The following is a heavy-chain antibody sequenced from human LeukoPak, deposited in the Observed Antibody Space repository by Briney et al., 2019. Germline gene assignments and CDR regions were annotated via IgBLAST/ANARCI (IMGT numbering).Heavy chain of an antibody. D-gene: IGHD2-21*02. CDR1: GYTFTGCY. Sequence: ASVKVSCKASGYTFTGCYMHWVRQAPGQGLEWMGRINPNSGGTNYAQKFQGRVTMTRDTSISTAYMELSRLRSDDTAVYYCARGGRGVTHDLDYWGQGTLVTVSS. V-gene: IGHV1-2*06. CDR2: INPNSGGT. J-gene: IGHJ4*02. CDR3: ARGGRGVTHDLDY.